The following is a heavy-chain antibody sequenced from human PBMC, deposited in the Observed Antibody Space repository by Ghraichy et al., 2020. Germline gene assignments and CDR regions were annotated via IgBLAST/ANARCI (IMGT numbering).Heavy chain of an antibody. V-gene: IGHV3-74*01. D-gene: IGHD1-1*01. CDR2: IYGDGTII. CDR1: GFTFRNSW. Sequence: GWSLRLSCAASGFTFRNSWMHWVRQVPGKGLVWVSHIYGDGTIINYIDSVKGRFTIFTDDAKNTFYLQMNSLRVEDTAVYYCATGGETGLGDWGQGTLVTVSS. J-gene: IGHJ4*02. CDR3: ATGGETGLGD.